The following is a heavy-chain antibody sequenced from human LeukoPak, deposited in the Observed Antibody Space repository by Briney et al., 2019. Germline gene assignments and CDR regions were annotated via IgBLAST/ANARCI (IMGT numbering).Heavy chain of an antibody. D-gene: IGHD3-9*01. CDR1: GFNFRNAW. J-gene: IGHJ5*02. V-gene: IGHV3-30*02. CDR3: AAVDYDILAGYYH. CDR2: IRYDGSNK. Sequence: GGSLRLSCAASGFNFRNAWMNWVRQAPGKGLEWVAFIRYDGSNKYYADSVKGRFTISRDNSKNTLYLQMNSLRAEDTAVYYCAAVDYDILAGYYHWGQGTLVTVSS.